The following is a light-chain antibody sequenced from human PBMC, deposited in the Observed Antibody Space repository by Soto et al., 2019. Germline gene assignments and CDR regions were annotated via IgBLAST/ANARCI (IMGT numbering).Light chain of an antibody. V-gene: IGLV7-46*01. Sequence: QAVVTQEPSLTVSPGGTVTLTCGCSTGAVTSTHYPYWFQQKPGQAPRTLIYETSNKYSWTPARFSGSLLGDKAALTLSGAQPEDEAEYYCLLSYRDTRSGVFGGVTQLTVL. CDR1: TGAVTSTHY. J-gene: IGLJ2*01. CDR3: LLSYRDTRSGV. CDR2: ETS.